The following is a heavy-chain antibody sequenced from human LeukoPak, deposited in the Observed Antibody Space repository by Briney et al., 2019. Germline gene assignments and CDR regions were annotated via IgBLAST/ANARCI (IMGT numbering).Heavy chain of an antibody. V-gene: IGHV4-59*01. CDR3: ARAHYDFWSGPAYYYMDV. Sequence: SETLSLTCTVSGGSISSYYWSWIRQPPGKGLEWIGYIYYSGSTNYNPSLKSRVTISVDTSKNRFSLKLSSVTAADTAVYYCARAHYDFWSGPAYYYMDVWGKGTTVTVSS. J-gene: IGHJ6*03. CDR1: GGSISSYY. D-gene: IGHD3-3*01. CDR2: IYYSGST.